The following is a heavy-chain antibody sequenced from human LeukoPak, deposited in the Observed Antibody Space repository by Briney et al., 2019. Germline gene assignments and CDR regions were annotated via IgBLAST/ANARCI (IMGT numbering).Heavy chain of an antibody. Sequence: KPSETLSLXCTVSGGSISSSSYYWGWIRQPPGKGLEWIGSIYYSGSTYYNPSLKSRVTISVDTSKNQFSLKLSSVTAADTAVYYCARESGYSSGWYRVDYWGQGTLVTVSS. CDR2: IYYSGST. V-gene: IGHV4-39*02. D-gene: IGHD6-19*01. CDR3: ARESGYSSGWYRVDY. J-gene: IGHJ4*02. CDR1: GGSISSSSYY.